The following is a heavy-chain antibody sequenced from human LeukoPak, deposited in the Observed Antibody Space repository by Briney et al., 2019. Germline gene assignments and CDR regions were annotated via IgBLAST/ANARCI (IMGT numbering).Heavy chain of an antibody. CDR2: ISDSGGST. D-gene: IGHD3-10*01. V-gene: IGHV3-23*01. J-gene: IGHJ5*02. CDR1: GLTFSNYA. CDR3: AKDPLRGVRDWLDP. Sequence: GGSLRLSCAASGLTFSNYAMSWVRQAPGKGLEWVSGISDSGGSTHYADSVEGRFTISRDNSKNTLYLQMNSLRAKDTAVYYCAKDPLRGVRDWLDPWGQGTLVTVSS.